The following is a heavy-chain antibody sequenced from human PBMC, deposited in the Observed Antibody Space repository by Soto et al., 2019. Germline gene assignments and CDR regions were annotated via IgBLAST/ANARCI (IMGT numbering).Heavy chain of an antibody. CDR3: ARTSVNWGSRGLVDY. J-gene: IGHJ4*02. CDR2: LYSDDDK. CDR1: GFSLSTSGVG. V-gene: IGHV2-5*02. D-gene: IGHD7-27*01. Sequence: QITLKESGPTLVKPTQTLTLTCTFSGFSLSTSGVGVGWIRQPPGKALEWLAFLYSDDDKRYSPSLKSRLTITKDTSKNQVLLTMTNMDPVDTATYYCARTSVNWGSRGLVDYWGQGTLVTVAS.